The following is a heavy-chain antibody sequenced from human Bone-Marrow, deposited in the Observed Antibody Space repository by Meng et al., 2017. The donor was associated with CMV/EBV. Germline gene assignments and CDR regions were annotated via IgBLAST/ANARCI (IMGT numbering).Heavy chain of an antibody. V-gene: IGHV3-30*02. CDR3: AKDHGGGYSSGWYEVYYYYGMDV. D-gene: IGHD6-19*01. J-gene: IGHJ6*02. CDR2: IRYDGSNK. CDR1: GFTFSSDG. Sequence: GESLKISCAASGFTFSSDGMHWVRQAPGKGLEWVAFIRYDGSNKYYADSVKGRFTISRDNSKNTLYLQMNSLRAEDTAVYYCAKDHGGGYSSGWYEVYYYYGMDVWGQGTTVTVSS.